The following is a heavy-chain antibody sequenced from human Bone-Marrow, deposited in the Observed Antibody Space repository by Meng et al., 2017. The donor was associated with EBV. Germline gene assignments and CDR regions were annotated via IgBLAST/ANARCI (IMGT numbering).Heavy chain of an antibody. V-gene: IGHV4-4*02. D-gene: IGHD1-1*01. CDR3: LLQVQDDDY. Sequence: QGQIPASGPVLVNTSATLSLTCAVSGGSISSSNWWSWVRQPPGKGLEWIGEIYHSGSTNYNPSLKSRVTISVDKSKNQFSLKLSSVTAADTAVYYCLLQVQDDDYWGQGTLVTVSS. CDR1: GGSISSSNW. CDR2: IYHSGST. J-gene: IGHJ4*02.